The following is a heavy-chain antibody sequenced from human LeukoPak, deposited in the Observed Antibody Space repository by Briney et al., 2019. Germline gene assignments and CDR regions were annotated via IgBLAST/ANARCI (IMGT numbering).Heavy chain of an antibody. Sequence: SETLSLTCTVSGGSISFYYWSWIRQPPGKGLEWIGYVTNSGSTNYDPSLRSRVTISVDTSKNQFSLRLSSVTTADTAVYYCARVFNSGLRFSDPSYLGVWGKGTTVTVSS. CDR2: VTNSGST. J-gene: IGHJ6*03. V-gene: IGHV4-59*01. D-gene: IGHD3-3*01. CDR1: GGSISFYY. CDR3: ARVFNSGLRFSDPSYLGV.